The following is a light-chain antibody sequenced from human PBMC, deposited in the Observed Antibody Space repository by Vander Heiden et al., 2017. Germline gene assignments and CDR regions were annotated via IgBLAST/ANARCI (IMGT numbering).Light chain of an antibody. V-gene: IGKV1-39*01. Sequence: DIQMNQSPSSLSASVGDRVTITCRASQSIRSYLTWYQQNPGKAPKLLIYVASSLQSGVPSRFSGSGSGTDFTLTISSLQAEDFATYYCQQSYSYPQTFGQGTKVEIK. J-gene: IGKJ1*01. CDR1: QSIRSY. CDR3: QQSYSYPQT. CDR2: VAS.